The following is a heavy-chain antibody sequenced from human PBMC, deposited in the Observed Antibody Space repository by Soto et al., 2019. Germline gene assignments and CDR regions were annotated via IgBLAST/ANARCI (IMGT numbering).Heavy chain of an antibody. Sequence: QVQLVQSGAEVKKPGSSVKVSCKASGGTFRSYSISWVRQAPGQGLEWMGGIIPIFDITNYAQKFQGRVTITADEPTSTAYMKLSSLGSDDPPVYYCARPEEGGYPSNHHSYYAWDVWGQGPPVTV. D-gene: IGHD3-16*02. CDR1: GGTFRSYS. CDR3: ARPEEGGYPSNHHSYYAWDV. V-gene: IGHV1-69*01. CDR2: IIPIFDIT. J-gene: IGHJ6*02.